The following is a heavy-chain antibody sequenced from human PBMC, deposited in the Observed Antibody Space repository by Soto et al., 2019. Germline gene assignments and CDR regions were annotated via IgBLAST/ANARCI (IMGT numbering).Heavy chain of an antibody. CDR1: VLTFSSYS. D-gene: IGHD6-19*01. Sequence: EVQLVESGGGLVQPGGSLRLSCAASVLTFSSYSMNWVRQAPGKGLEWGSYISSGSSTIYYADSVKGRFTISRDNAKNSLYLQMTSLRAEDTAVYYCAIVSGIPVAGTLDFWGQGTLVTVSS. J-gene: IGHJ4*02. CDR3: AIVSGIPVAGTLDF. CDR2: ISSGSSTI. V-gene: IGHV3-48*01.